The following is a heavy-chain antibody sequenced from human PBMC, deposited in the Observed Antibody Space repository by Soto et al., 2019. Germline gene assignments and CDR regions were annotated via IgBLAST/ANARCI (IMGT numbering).Heavy chain of an antibody. CDR2: ISSSGSTI. CDR1: GFTFSDYY. J-gene: IGHJ6*02. V-gene: IGHV3-11*01. Sequence: PGGSLRLSCAASGFTFSDYYMSWIRQAPGKGLEWVSYISSSGSTIYYADSVKGRFTISRDNAKNSLYLQMNSLRAEDTAVYYCASGLSRNGPAAPYYYYGMDVWGQGTTVTVAS. CDR3: ASGLSRNGPAAPYYYYGMDV. D-gene: IGHD2-2*01.